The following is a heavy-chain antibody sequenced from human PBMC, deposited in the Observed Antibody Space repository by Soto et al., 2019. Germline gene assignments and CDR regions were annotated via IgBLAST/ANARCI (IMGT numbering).Heavy chain of an antibody. Sequence: PSETLCLTCTVEGGSCSVYYWSWIRQPPGKGLEWIGESNHIGSTNYNPSLKSRVTISVDTSKNQFSLKLSSVTAADTAVYYCARVGWSGYYSTPYYFDYWGQGPLVT. CDR1: GGSCSVYY. CDR2: SNHIGST. D-gene: IGHD3-3*01. V-gene: IGHV4-34*01. J-gene: IGHJ4*02. CDR3: ARVGWSGYYSTPYYFDY.